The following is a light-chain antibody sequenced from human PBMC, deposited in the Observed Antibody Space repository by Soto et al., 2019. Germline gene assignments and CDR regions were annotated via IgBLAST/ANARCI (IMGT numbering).Light chain of an antibody. CDR1: SSDVGGYNY. Sequence: QSALTQPASVSGSPGQSITISCTGTSSDVGGYNYVSWYQQHPVKAPKLMIYDVTNRPSGVSDRFSGSKSDNTASLTISGLQAGDEADYYCSSYTSSSTPYVFGTGTKVTVL. CDR3: SSYTSSSTPYV. V-gene: IGLV2-14*01. J-gene: IGLJ1*01. CDR2: DVT.